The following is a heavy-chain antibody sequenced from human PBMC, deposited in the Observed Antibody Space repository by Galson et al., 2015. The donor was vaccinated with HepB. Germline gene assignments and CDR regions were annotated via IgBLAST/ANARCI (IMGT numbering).Heavy chain of an antibody. D-gene: IGHD1-26*01. Sequence: SLRLSCAASGFTFDDYAMHWVRQAPGKGLEWVSGISWNSGSIGYADSVKGRFTISRDNAKNSLYLQMNSLRAEDTALYYCAKDMGSGSFHFDYWGQGTLVTVSS. J-gene: IGHJ4*02. CDR1: GFTFDDYA. CDR2: ISWNSGSI. V-gene: IGHV3-9*01. CDR3: AKDMGSGSFHFDY.